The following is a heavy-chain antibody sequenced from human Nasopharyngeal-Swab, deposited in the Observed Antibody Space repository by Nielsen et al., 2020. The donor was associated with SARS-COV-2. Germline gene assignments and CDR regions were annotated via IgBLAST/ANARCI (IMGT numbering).Heavy chain of an antibody. CDR2: ISSSSTYI. CDR1: GFTFSTYG. V-gene: IGHV3-21*01. D-gene: IGHD4-23*01. CDR3: ARDAIRLPNADYGGDAAFDI. Sequence: GESLKISCATSGFTFSTYGMNWVRQAPGKGLEWVSSISSSSTYIYYADSVKGRFTISRDNAKNSPYLQMNSLRAEDTAVYYCARDAIRLPNADYGGDAAFDIWGQGTMVTVSS. J-gene: IGHJ3*02.